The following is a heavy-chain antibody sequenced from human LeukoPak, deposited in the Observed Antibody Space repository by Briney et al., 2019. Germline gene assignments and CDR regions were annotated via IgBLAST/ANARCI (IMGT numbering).Heavy chain of an antibody. Sequence: SETLSLTCAVYGGSFSGYYWSWIRQSSGKGLEWIGEINHSGSTNYNPSLKSRVTISVDTSKNQFSLKLSSVTAADTAVYYCARRPNGDYWGQGTLVTVSS. D-gene: IGHD2-8*01. V-gene: IGHV4-34*01. CDR3: ARRPNGDY. CDR2: INHSGST. CDR1: GGSFSGYY. J-gene: IGHJ4*02.